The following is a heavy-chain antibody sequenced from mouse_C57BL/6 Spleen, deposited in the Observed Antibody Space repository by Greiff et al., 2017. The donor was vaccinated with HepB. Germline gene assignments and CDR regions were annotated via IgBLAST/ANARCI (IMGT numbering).Heavy chain of an antibody. V-gene: IGHV1-64*01. CDR3: ARVPIYYGSSYWYFDV. CDR1: GYTFTSYW. CDR2: IHPNSGST. D-gene: IGHD1-1*01. J-gene: IGHJ1*03. Sequence: VQLQQPGAELVKPGASVKLSCKASGYTFTSYWMHWVKQRPGQGLEWIGMIHPNSGSTNYNEKFKSKATLTVDKSSSTAYMQLSSLTSEDSAVYYCARVPIYYGSSYWYFDVWGTGTTVTVSS.